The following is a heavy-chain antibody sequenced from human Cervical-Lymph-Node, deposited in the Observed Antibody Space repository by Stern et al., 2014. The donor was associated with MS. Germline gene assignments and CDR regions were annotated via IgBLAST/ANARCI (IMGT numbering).Heavy chain of an antibody. Sequence: QVQLQESGPGLVKPSETLSLTCTVSGGSVSSGSYHWSWIRQPPGKRLEWIGYISYSGSTNYNPSLKSRVTISVDTSKTQFSLKLSSVTAADTAVYYCARESSGVYRWGQGTLVTVSS. J-gene: IGHJ4*02. CDR1: GGSVSSGSYH. CDR3: ARESSGVYR. D-gene: IGHD5-18*01. CDR2: ISYSGST. V-gene: IGHV4-61*01.